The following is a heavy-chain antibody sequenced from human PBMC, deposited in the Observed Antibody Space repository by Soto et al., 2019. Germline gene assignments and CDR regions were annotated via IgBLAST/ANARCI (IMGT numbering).Heavy chain of an antibody. CDR3: AKCRGEMNWANYYGLDV. Sequence: QVQLVESGGGVVQPGRSLRLSCAASGFTFPRFGMHWVRQAPGKGLEWVALITYEGSQIYYADAVKGRFTISRDNGDNAQSLQRDNLRTEDTATYFCAKCRGEMNWANYYGLDVWGQGTTVTVSS. CDR2: ITYEGSQI. CDR1: GFTFPRFG. D-gene: IGHD7-27*01. V-gene: IGHV3-30*18. J-gene: IGHJ6*02.